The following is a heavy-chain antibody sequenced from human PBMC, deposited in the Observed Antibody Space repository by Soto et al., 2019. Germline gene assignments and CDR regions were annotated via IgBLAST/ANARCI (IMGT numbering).Heavy chain of an antibody. CDR1: GGTFSSYT. J-gene: IGHJ4*02. D-gene: IGHD3-22*01. Sequence: SVKVSCKASGGTFSSYTISWVRQAPGQGLEWMGRIIPILGIANYAQKFQGRVTITADKSTSTAYMELSSLRSEDTAVYYCARDLSYDSSGYLGGVFDYWGQGTLVTVSS. CDR3: ARDLSYDSSGYLGGVFDY. V-gene: IGHV1-69*04. CDR2: IIPILGIA.